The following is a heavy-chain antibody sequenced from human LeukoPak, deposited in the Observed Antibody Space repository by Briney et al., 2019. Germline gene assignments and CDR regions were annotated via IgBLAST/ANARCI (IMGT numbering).Heavy chain of an antibody. Sequence: PGGSLRLSCAASGFTFSSYAMSWVRQAPGKGLEWVSAISGTGGSTYYADSVKGRFTISRDNSKNALDLQMDSLRAEDTAVYYCARDRDAYPYYLDYWGQGTLVTVSS. V-gene: IGHV3-23*01. CDR3: ARDRDAYPYYLDY. D-gene: IGHD2-2*01. J-gene: IGHJ4*02. CDR2: ISGTGGST. CDR1: GFTFSSYA.